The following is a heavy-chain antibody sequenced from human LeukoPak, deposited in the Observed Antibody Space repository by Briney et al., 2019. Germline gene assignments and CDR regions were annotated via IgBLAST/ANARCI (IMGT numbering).Heavy chain of an antibody. V-gene: IGHV3-33*01. CDR3: ARGRAYYDFWNGYKPFDY. CDR2: IWYDGSNK. J-gene: IGHJ4*02. Sequence: GGSLRLSCAASGFTFSSYGMHRVRQAPGRGLEWVAVIWYDGSNKYYADSVKGRFTISRDNSKNTMYMQMNSLRAEDTAVYYCARGRAYYDFWNGYKPFDYWGQGTLVTVSS. CDR1: GFTFSSYG. D-gene: IGHD3-3*01.